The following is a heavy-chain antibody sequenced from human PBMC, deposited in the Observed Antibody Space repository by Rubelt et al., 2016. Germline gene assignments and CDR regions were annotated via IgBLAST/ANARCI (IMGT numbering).Heavy chain of an antibody. V-gene: IGHV3-23*01. CDR1: GLTFSIYA. J-gene: IGHJ4*02. CDR3: ARDAYSSGPAVD. D-gene: IGHD3-22*01. CDR2: VSGSGGIT. Sequence: GGSLRLSCAASGLTFSIYAMNWVRQAPGKGLEWVSVVSGSGGITYYADSVKGRCTISRDNSKNTLYLQMNSLRAEDTAVYYCARDAYSSGPAVDWGQGTLVTVSS.